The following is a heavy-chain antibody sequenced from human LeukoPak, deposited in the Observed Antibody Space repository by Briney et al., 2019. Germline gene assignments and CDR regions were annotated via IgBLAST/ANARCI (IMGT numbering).Heavy chain of an antibody. D-gene: IGHD1-26*01. CDR1: GFTFSSSA. CDR3: VKDTTTGELGSGGGMDV. J-gene: IGHJ6*02. V-gene: IGHV3-23*01. CDR2: ISASGGST. Sequence: PGGSLRLSCAASGFTFSSSAMSWVRQVPGKGLEWVSGISASGGSTSYADSVRGRFTISRDNSKNTLYVQMNSLRDEDTAVYYCVKDTTTGELGSGGGMDVWGQGTTVTVSS.